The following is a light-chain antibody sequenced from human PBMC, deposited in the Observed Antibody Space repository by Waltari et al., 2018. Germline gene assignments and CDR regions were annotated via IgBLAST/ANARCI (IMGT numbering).Light chain of an antibody. CDR2: EVT. CDR1: SSDIGSYNY. J-gene: IGLJ1*01. Sequence: QSALTQPPSASGSPGQSVTISCTGTSSDIGSYNYVSWYQQYPGKAPKFLIYEVTKRPTGVPVRFSCSKSGNTASLTVSGLQAEDEADYYCSSYAGSNNYVFGTGTKVTVL. CDR3: SSYAGSNNYV. V-gene: IGLV2-8*01.